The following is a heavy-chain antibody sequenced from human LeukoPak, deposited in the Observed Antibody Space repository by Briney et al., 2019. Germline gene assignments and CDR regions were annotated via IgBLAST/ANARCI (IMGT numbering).Heavy chain of an antibody. CDR2: IKEDGTEK. CDR1: GFTFNNYW. D-gene: IGHD1-26*01. J-gene: IGHJ4*02. V-gene: IGHV3-7*01. Sequence: PGGSLRLSCAASGFTFNNYWMAWVRQAPGKGLEWVANIKEDGTEKNYLDSVKGRFTISRDNAKNSLYLQINSLRAEDTAVYYCARSGGYWGQGTLVTVSS. CDR3: ARSGGY.